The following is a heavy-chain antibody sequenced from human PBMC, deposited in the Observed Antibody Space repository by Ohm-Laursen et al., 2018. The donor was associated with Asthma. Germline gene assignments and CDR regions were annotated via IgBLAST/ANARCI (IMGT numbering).Heavy chain of an antibody. Sequence: PGTLSLTCAVSGGSISSSNWWSWVRQPPGKGLEWIGEIYHSGSSYYNPSLKSRVSISVDTSKNQFSLRVSSVTAADTAVYYCAREATVITRYFDSWGQGILVTVSS. CDR1: GGSISSSNW. CDR2: IYHSGSS. D-gene: IGHD4-23*01. CDR3: AREATVITRYFDS. J-gene: IGHJ4*02. V-gene: IGHV4-4*03.